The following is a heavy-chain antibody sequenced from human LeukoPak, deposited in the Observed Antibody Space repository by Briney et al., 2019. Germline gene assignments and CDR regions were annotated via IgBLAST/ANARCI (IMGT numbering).Heavy chain of an antibody. Sequence: SETLSLTCTVSGGSISSYYWSWIRQPPGKGLEWIGYIYYSGSTKYNPALKSRVSISVDTSKRQFSLKLSSVTAAETAVYYCARGKEVAGNRFDPWGQGTLVTVSS. J-gene: IGHJ5*02. CDR2: IYYSGST. CDR1: GGSISSYY. V-gene: IGHV4-59*01. D-gene: IGHD6-19*01. CDR3: ARGKEVAGNRFDP.